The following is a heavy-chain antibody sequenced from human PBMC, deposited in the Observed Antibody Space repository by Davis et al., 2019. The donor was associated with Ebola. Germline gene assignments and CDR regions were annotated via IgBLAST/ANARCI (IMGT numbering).Heavy chain of an antibody. D-gene: IGHD4-17*01. J-gene: IGHJ5*02. V-gene: IGHV3-11*06. CDR3: ARVPYGDYEAAWFDP. CDR2: ISSSSSYT. Sequence: PGGSLRLSCAASGFTFSDYYMSWIRQAPGKGLEWVSYISSSSSYTNYADSVKGRFTIPRDNAKNSLYLQMNSLRAEDTAVYYCARVPYGDYEAAWFDPWGQGTLVTVSS. CDR1: GFTFSDYY.